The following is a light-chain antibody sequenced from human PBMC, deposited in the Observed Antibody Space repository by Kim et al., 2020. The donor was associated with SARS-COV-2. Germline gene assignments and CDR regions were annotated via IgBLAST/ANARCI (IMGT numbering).Light chain of an antibody. CDR1: QSVSSY. CDR3: QQRSNWPLNT. CDR2: DAS. Sequence: EIVLTQSPAPLSLSPGERATLSCRASQSVSSYLAWYQQKPGQAPRLLIYDASTRATGIPARFSGSGSGTDFTLTISSLESEDFAVYYCQQRSNWPLNTFGQGTKLEI. V-gene: IGKV3-11*01. J-gene: IGKJ2*01.